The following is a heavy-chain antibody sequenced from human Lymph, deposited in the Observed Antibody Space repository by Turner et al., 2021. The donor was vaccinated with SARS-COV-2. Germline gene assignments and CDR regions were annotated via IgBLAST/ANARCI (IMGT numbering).Heavy chain of an antibody. Sequence: QVQLVQSGAEVKKPGASVKVSCKASGYAFRGYYIHWVRQAPGQGLEWMGWINPNSGGTNYVQKFQGRVTMTTDTSISTAYMELSRLGSDDTAVYYCASPTSRFNSGYSIAWALGLGYYGLDVWGQGTTVTVSS. CDR3: ASPTSRFNSGYSIAWALGLGYYGLDV. J-gene: IGHJ6*02. CDR1: GYAFRGYY. CDR2: INPNSGGT. D-gene: IGHD6-13*01. V-gene: IGHV1-2*02.